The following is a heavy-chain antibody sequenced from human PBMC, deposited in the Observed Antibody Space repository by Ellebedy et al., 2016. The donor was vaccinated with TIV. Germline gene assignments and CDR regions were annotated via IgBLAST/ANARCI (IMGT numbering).Heavy chain of an antibody. CDR2: INPNSGGT. CDR3: ARGDITMVRGLGYGMDV. D-gene: IGHD3-10*01. CDR1: GYTFTGYY. Sequence: ASVKVSCXASGYTFTGYYMHWVRQAPGQGLEWMGWINPNSGGTNYAQKFQGWVTMTRDTSISTAYMELSRLRSDDTAVYYCARGDITMVRGLGYGMDVWGQGTTVTVSS. J-gene: IGHJ6*02. V-gene: IGHV1-2*04.